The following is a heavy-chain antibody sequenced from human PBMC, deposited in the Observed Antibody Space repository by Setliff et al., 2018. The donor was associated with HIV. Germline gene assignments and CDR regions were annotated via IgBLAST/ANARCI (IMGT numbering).Heavy chain of an antibody. J-gene: IGHJ4*02. CDR2: INRDGDQK. V-gene: IGHV3-7*03. Sequence: PGGSLRLSCAASGFIFNDYWMAWVRQAPGKGLEWVAHINRDGDQKSYVDSVKGRFIISRDNAKNSVYLHMNSLRVEDTAVYYCARDDYLDGRWGQGTMVTVSS. CDR3: ARDDYLDGR. CDR1: GFIFNDYW. D-gene: IGHD4-17*01.